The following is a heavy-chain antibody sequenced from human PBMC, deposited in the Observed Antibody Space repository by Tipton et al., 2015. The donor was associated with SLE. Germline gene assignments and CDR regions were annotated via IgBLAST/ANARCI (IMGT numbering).Heavy chain of an antibody. D-gene: IGHD3-10*01. Sequence: TLSLTCAVSGYSISSGYYWGWIRQPPGKGLEWIGYIYHSGNTYYNPSLKSRVTISVDTSKNQFSLKLSSVTAADTAVYYCAREAGGSGENYFDYWDQGTLVTVSS. CDR2: IYHSGNT. CDR1: GYSISSGYY. CDR3: AREAGGSGENYFDY. J-gene: IGHJ4*02. V-gene: IGHV4-38-2*02.